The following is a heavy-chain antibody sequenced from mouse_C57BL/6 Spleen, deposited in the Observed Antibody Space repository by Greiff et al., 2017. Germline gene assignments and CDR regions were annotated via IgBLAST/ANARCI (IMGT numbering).Heavy chain of an antibody. Sequence: QVQLKESGAELVMPGASVKLSCKASGYTFTSYWMHWVKQRPGQGLEWIGEIDPSDSYTNYNQKFKGKSTLTVDKSSSTAYMQLSSLTSEDSAVYYCATSYYYGSSFWYFDVWGTGTTVTVSS. CDR1: GYTFTSYW. D-gene: IGHD1-1*01. V-gene: IGHV1-69*01. J-gene: IGHJ1*03. CDR2: IDPSDSYT. CDR3: ATSYYYGSSFWYFDV.